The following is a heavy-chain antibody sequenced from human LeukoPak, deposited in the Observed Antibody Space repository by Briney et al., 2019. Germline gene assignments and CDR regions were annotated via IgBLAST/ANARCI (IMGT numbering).Heavy chain of an antibody. CDR1: GFTFSSYE. CDR2: ISSSGSTI. V-gene: IGHV3-48*03. Sequence: GGSLRLSCAASGFTFSSYEMNWVRQVPGKGLEWVSYISSSGSTIYYADSVKGRFTISRDNAKNSLYLQMNSLRAEDTAVYYCASGIAVAANWFDPWGQGTLVTVSS. J-gene: IGHJ5*02. CDR3: ASGIAVAANWFDP. D-gene: IGHD6-19*01.